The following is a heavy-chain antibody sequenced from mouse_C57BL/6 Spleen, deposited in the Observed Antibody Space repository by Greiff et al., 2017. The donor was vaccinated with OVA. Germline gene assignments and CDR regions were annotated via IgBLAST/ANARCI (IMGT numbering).Heavy chain of an antibody. CDR3: ARDDGGVWFAY. D-gene: IGHD2-3*01. Sequence: EVQRVESGGGLVKPGGSLKLSCAASGFTFSSYAMSWVRQTPEKRLEWVATISDGGSYTYYPDNVKGRFTISRDNAKNNLYLQVSQLKSEDTAMYYCARDDGGVWFAYWGQGTLVTVSA. CDR2: ISDGGSYT. V-gene: IGHV5-4*01. CDR1: GFTFSSYA. J-gene: IGHJ3*01.